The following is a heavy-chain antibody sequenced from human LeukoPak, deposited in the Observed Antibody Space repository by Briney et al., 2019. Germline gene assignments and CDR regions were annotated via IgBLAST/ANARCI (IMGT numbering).Heavy chain of an antibody. J-gene: IGHJ6*02. D-gene: IGHD3-10*01. V-gene: IGHV1-8*01. CDR2: MNPNSGNT. CDR1: GYTFTSYD. CDR3: ARGDITMVRGVIYYGMDV. Sequence: GASVKVSCEASGYTFTSYDINWVRQATGQGLEWMGWMNPNSGNTGYAQKFQGRVTMTRNTSISTAYMELSSLRSEDTAVYYCARGDITMVRGVIYYGMDVWGQGTTVTVSS.